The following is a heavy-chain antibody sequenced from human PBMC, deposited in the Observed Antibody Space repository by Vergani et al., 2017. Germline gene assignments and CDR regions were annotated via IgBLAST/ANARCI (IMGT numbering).Heavy chain of an antibody. D-gene: IGHD6-13*01. J-gene: IGHJ4*02. CDR2: IYYSGST. CDR3: ASLVDLGQQLAT. V-gene: IGHV4-34*11. CDR1: GGSFSGYY. Sequence: QVQLQQWGAGLLKPSETLSLTCAVYGGSFSGYYWSWIRQPPGKGLEWIGYIYYSGSTNYNPSLKSRVTISVDTSKNQFSLKLSSVTAADTAVYYCASLVDLGQQLATWGQGTLVTVSS.